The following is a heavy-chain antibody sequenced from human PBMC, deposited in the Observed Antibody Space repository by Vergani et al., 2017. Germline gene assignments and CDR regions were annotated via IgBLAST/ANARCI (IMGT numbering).Heavy chain of an antibody. CDR2: ISSSSSYI. CDR1: GFTFSSYS. V-gene: IGHV3-21*01. J-gene: IGHJ6*03. D-gene: IGHD1-1*01. CDR3: ASSTTGTTLFGYYYYYMDV. Sequence: VQLVESGGGLVKTGGSLRLSCAASGFTFSSYSKNWVRQAPGKGLEWVSSISSSSSYIDYADSVKGRFTISRDNAKNSLYLQMNSLRDEDTAVYYCASSTTGTTLFGYYYYYMDVWGKGTTVTVSS.